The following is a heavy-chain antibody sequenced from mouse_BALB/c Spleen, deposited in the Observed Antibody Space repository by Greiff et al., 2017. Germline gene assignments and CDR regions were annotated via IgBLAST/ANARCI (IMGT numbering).Heavy chain of an antibody. CDR3: TRDQGGGSPWFAY. CDR2: ISSGGSYT. D-gene: IGHD1-1*01. J-gene: IGHJ3*01. CDR1: GFTFSSYT. V-gene: IGHV5-6-4*01. Sequence: EVKLVESGGGLVKPGGSLKLSCAASGFTFSSYTMSWVRQTPEKRLEWVATISSGGSYTYYPDSVKGRFTISRDNAKNTLYLQMSSLKSEDTAMYDCTRDQGGGSPWFAYWGQGTLVTVSA.